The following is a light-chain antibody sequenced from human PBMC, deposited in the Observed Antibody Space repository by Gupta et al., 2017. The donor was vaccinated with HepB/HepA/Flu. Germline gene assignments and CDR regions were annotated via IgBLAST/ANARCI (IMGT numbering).Light chain of an antibody. V-gene: IGKV4-1*01. CDR3: QQYHSPPWT. CDR2: WAS. J-gene: IGKJ1*01. CDR1: QSILYSSNNENY. Sequence: DIVMTQSPDSLAVSLGERATINCKSSQSILYSSNNENYLAWYQQKPGQPPKLLIYWASTRESGVPDRFSGSGSGTDFTLTISSLQTEDVAVYYCQQYHSPPWTFGQGTKVEIK.